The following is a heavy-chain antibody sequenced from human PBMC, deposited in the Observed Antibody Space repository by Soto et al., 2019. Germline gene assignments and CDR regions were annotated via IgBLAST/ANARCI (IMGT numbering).Heavy chain of an antibody. CDR1: GFTFSAVY. V-gene: IGHV3-11*05. Sequence: QVRLEESGGGLVKPGGSLRLSCAASGFTFSAVYMSWIRQAPNKGLEYISYISSSGTSASYADSVKGRFTISRDNAKNSLYLQMNSLRAEDTAVYYCARDRGAVTGQYFDYWGQGALVTVSS. CDR3: ARDRGAVTGQYFDY. CDR2: ISSSGTSA. D-gene: IGHD6-19*01. J-gene: IGHJ4*02.